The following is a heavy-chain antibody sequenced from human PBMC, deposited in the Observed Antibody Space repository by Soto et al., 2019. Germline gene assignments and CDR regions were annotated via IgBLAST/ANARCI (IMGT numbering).Heavy chain of an antibody. V-gene: IGHV1-18*03. CDR3: AGALGAFWNGHHFYMDV. CDR2: ISAYNGNT. D-gene: IGHD3-3*01. CDR1: GYKLNSFG. J-gene: IGHJ6*03. Sequence: QVQLMQSGAEVKKPGASINVSCRASGYKLNSFGIAWVRQAPGQGLEWLGWISAYNGNTNYTQKLQGRDTLSTDTPTTTAYMELRSLQTDDLAIFSCAGALGAFWNGHHFYMDVWGKGTTVIVTS.